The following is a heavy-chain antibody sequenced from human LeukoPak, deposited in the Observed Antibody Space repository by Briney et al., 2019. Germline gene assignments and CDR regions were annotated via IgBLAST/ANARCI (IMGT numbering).Heavy chain of an antibody. CDR1: GYTFTGYS. Sequence: VASVKVSCKASGYTFTGYSMHWVRQAPGQGLEWMGWINPNSGGRKYAQKFQGRVTMIRDTSISTAYMELSGLGSDDTAVYYCARNGHISAWSYYYYYVDVWGIGTTVTVSS. D-gene: IGHD6-19*01. V-gene: IGHV1-2*02. CDR3: ARNGHISAWSYYYYYVDV. J-gene: IGHJ6*03. CDR2: INPNSGGR.